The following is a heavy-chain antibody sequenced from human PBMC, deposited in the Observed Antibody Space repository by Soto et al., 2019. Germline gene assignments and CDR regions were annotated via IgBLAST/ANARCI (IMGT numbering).Heavy chain of an antibody. D-gene: IGHD2-21*02. CDR2: IIPMFPTA. CDR1: GGTFSNHA. J-gene: IGHJ6*02. CDR3: TRDDATYCGGDCYRYFYYGMDV. V-gene: IGHV1-69*13. Sequence: SVKVSCKASGGTFSNHAISWVRQAPGQGLEWVGGIIPMFPTADYAQRFQGRVTITADDSTTTVYMELSGLRSEDTAMYYCTRDDATYCGGDCYRYFYYGMDVWGQGTTVTVSS.